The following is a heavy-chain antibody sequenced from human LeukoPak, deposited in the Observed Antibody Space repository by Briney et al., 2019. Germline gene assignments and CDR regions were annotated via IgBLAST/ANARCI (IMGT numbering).Heavy chain of an antibody. D-gene: IGHD4-17*01. J-gene: IGHJ6*03. CDR2: IITIFGTA. CDR3: ARDYGDYYYYYMDV. V-gene: IGHV1-69*05. CDR1: GYTFTSYD. Sequence: ASVKVSCKASGYTFTSYDINWVRQATGQGLEWMGRIITIFGTANYAQKFQGRVTITTDESTSTAYMELSSLRSEDTAVYYCARDYGDYYYYYMDVWGKGTTVTVSS.